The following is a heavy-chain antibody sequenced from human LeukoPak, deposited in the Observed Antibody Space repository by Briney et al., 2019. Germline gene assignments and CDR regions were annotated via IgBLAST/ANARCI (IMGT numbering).Heavy chain of an antibody. D-gene: IGHD2-15*01. CDR2: ISAYNGNT. CDR1: GHTFTSYG. Sequence: ASVKVSCKASGHTFTSYGISWVRQAPGQGLEWMGWISAYNGNTNYAQKLQGRVTMTTDTSTSTAYMELRSLRSDDTAVYYCARGCSGGSCYMKVELDPWGQGTLVTVSS. J-gene: IGHJ5*02. V-gene: IGHV1-18*04. CDR3: ARGCSGGSCYMKVELDP.